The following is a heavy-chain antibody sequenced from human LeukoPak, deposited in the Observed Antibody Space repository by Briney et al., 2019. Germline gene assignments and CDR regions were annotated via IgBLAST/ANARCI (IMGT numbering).Heavy chain of an antibody. D-gene: IGHD3-22*01. J-gene: IGHJ4*02. CDR3: ARDLSWSSGSSGYSD. CDR1: GFTFSSYW. Sequence: SGGSLRLSCAASGFTFSSYWMSWVRQAPGKGLEWEATIKQDGSEKYYVDSVKGRFTISRDNAKNSLYLQMNSLRAEDTAVYYCARDLSWSSGSSGYSDWGQGTLVTVSS. V-gene: IGHV3-7*01. CDR2: IKQDGSEK.